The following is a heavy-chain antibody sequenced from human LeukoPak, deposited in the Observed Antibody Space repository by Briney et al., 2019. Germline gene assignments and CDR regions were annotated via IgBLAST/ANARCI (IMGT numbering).Heavy chain of an antibody. CDR1: GFTFSSYS. Sequence: GGSLRLSCEASGFTFSSYSTNWVRQAPGRGLEWVSYISSSSTTIYYADSVKGRFTISRDNAKNSLYLQMNSLRAEDTAVYYCSRDLRGRDDYWGQGILVIVSS. D-gene: IGHD5-24*01. CDR3: SRDLRGRDDY. V-gene: IGHV3-48*01. J-gene: IGHJ4*02. CDR2: ISSSSTTI.